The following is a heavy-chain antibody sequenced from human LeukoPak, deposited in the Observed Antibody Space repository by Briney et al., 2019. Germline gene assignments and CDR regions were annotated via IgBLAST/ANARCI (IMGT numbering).Heavy chain of an antibody. V-gene: IGHV3-74*01. CDR1: GFTFSNHW. CDR2: ISKDGSTS. CDR3: AREAYYYDSSALYFQH. Sequence: PGGSLRLSCEASGFTFSNHWMHWVRQAPGMGLVWVSVISKDGSTSIYADSVRGRLTISRDNAKNTLYLQMNSLRVEDTSVYYCAREAYYYDSSALYFQHWGQGTLVTVSS. D-gene: IGHD3-22*01. J-gene: IGHJ1*01.